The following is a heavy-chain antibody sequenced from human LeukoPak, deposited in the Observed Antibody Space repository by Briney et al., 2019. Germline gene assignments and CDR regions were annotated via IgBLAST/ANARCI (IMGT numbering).Heavy chain of an antibody. V-gene: IGHV3-7*03. J-gene: IGHJ4*02. Sequence: GGSLRLSCVASGFTFSSYWMSWVRQAPGKGLEWVANIRQDGSEKYYVDSVKGRFTISRDNAKNSLYLQMNSLRAEDTAVYYCAREAYKNYFDYWGQGTLVTVSS. D-gene: IGHD5-24*01. CDR1: GFTFSSYW. CDR3: AREAYKNYFDY. CDR2: IRQDGSEK.